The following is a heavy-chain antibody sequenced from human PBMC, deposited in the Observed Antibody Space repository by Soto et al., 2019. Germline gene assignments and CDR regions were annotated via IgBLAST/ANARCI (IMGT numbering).Heavy chain of an antibody. J-gene: IGHJ4*02. CDR1: GYTFTNYY. D-gene: IGHD3-10*01. CDR2: IYPSGGST. Sequence: ASVKVSCKASGYTFTNYYMHWVRQAPGQGLEWMGIIYPSGGSTRNAQKFQGRVTMTRDTSTSTVYMELSSLRSEDSAVYYCARDFSGPMDYWGRGTLVTVSS. CDR3: ARDFSGPMDY. V-gene: IGHV1-46*01.